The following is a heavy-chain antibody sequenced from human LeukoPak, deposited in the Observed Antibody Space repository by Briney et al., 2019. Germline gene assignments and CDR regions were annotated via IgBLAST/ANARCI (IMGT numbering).Heavy chain of an antibody. D-gene: IGHD1-1*01. CDR3: ARGGGQLEPYNRNWFDT. CDR1: GYTFTSYY. J-gene: IGHJ5*02. CDR2: INPSGGST. V-gene: IGHV1-46*01. Sequence: ASVKVSCTASGYTFTSYYMHWVRQAPGQGLEWMGIINPSGGSTSYAQKFQGRVTMTRDMSTSTVYMELSSLRSEDTAVYYCARGGGQLEPYNRNWFDTWGQGTLVTVSS.